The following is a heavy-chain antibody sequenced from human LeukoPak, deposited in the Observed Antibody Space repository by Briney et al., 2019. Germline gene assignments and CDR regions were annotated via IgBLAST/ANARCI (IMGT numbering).Heavy chain of an antibody. V-gene: IGHV3-53*01. D-gene: IGHD3-22*01. J-gene: IGHJ3*02. CDR3: ARGGRGSAAVVAPRSFDI. CDR1: GFTVSSTH. CDR2: TYTGGNP. Sequence: GSLRLSCEASGFTVSSTHMVWVRQAPGKGLEWVSVTYTGGNPYYAGSVQGRFIISRDISKNTLYLQMNNLRAEDSALYYCARGGRGSAAVVAPRSFDIWGQGTMVTVSS.